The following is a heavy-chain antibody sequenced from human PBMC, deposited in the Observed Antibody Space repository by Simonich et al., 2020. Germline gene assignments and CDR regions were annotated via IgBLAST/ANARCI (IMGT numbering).Heavy chain of an antibody. CDR1: GGSISSSSYY. V-gene: IGHV4-39*01. CDR2: IHYSGGT. CDR3: ARWAYSSSYFDY. Sequence: QLQLQESGPGLVKPSETLSLTCTVSGGSISSSSYYWGWIRQPPGKGLVWIGSIHYSGGTSYNPPLKSRVTISVDTSKNQFSLKLSSVTAADTAVYYCARWAYSSSYFDYWGQGTLVTVSS. D-gene: IGHD6-6*01. J-gene: IGHJ4*02.